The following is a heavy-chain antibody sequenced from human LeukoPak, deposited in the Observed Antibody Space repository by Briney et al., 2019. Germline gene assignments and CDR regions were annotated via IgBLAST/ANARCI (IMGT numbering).Heavy chain of an antibody. CDR2: ISGSGGST. D-gene: IGHD3-10*01. Sequence: PGGSLRLSCAASGFTFSSYAMSWVRQAPGKGLEWVSAISGSGGSTYYADSVKGRFTISRDDSKNTLFLQMNSLRVEDTAMYHCARIGLGVSFGSGFDYWGQGTLVTVTS. J-gene: IGHJ4*02. V-gene: IGHV3-23*01. CDR3: ARIGLGVSFGSGFDY. CDR1: GFTFSSYA.